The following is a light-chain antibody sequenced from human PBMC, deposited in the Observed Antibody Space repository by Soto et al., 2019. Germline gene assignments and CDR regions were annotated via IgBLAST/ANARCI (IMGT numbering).Light chain of an antibody. V-gene: IGKV1-5*03. CDR1: QSISSW. CDR3: QQYTSYPYT. Sequence: DIQMTQSPSTLSASVGDRVTITCRASQSISSWLAWYQQKPGKAPKLLIYKASSLESGVPARFSGSGSGTEFTLTISSLQPDYFATYYCQQYTSYPYTFGQGTNLEIK. J-gene: IGKJ2*01. CDR2: KAS.